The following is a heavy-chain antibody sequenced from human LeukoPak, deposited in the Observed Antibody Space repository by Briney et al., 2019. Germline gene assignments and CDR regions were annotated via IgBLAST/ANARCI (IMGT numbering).Heavy chain of an antibody. CDR1: GYTFTSCG. CDR3: ARVKVGATLHWFDP. J-gene: IGHJ5*02. CDR2: ISAYNGNT. V-gene: IGHV1-18*01. Sequence: ASVKVSCKASGYTFTSCGISWVRQAPGQGLEWMGWISAYNGNTNYAQKLQGRVTMTTDTSTSTAYMEPRSLRSDDTAVYYCARVKVGATLHWFDPWGQGTLVTVSS. D-gene: IGHD1-26*01.